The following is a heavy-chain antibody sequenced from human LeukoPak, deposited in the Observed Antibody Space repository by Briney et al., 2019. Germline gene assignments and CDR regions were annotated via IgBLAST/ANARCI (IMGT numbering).Heavy chain of an antibody. Sequence: SETLSLTRAVYGGSLSGYYWRWIRQPPGKGLEWIGEINHSGSTNYNPSLKSRVTISVDTSKNQLSLKLSSMTAADTAVYYCARQWLVSPLFDYWGQGTLVTVSS. J-gene: IGHJ4*02. CDR3: ARQWLVSPLFDY. CDR2: INHSGST. V-gene: IGHV4-34*01. D-gene: IGHD6-19*01. CDR1: GGSLSGYY.